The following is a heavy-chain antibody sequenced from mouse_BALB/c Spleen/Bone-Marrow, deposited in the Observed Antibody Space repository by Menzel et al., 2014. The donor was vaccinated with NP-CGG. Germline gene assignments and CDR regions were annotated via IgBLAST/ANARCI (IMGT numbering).Heavy chain of an antibody. V-gene: IGHV2-9*02. CDR1: GFSLTSYG. CDR3: ARDYYGSQFYFDY. Sequence: VKLMESGPGLVAPSQSLSITCTVSGFSLTSYGVHWVRQPPGKGLEWLGVIWAGGSTNYNSALMSRLSISKDNSKSQVFLKMNSLQTDDTDMYYGARDYYGSQFYFDYWGQGTALTVSS. CDR2: IWAGGST. J-gene: IGHJ2*01. D-gene: IGHD1-1*01.